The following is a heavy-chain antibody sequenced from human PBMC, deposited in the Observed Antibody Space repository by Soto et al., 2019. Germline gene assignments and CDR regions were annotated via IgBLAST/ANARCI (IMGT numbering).Heavy chain of an antibody. J-gene: IGHJ4*02. V-gene: IGHV4-39*01. CDR3: ARHPSYYDILTGYAPSDY. D-gene: IGHD3-9*01. CDR2: IYYSGST. CDR1: GCSISSSSYY. Sequence: SETLSLTCAVCGCSISSSSYYGGWIRQPPGKGLEWIGSIYYSGSTYYTPSLKSRVTISVDTSKNQFSLKLSSVTAADTAVYYCARHPSYYDILTGYAPSDYWGQGTLVTVSS.